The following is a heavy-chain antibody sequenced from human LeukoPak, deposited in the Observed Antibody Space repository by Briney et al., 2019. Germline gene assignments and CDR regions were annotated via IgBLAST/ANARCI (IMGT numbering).Heavy chain of an antibody. D-gene: IGHD1-26*01. Sequence: GGSLRLSCAASGFTFSSYTMNWVRQAPGKGLEWVSSISTSSIYIYYTDSLKGRFTISRDNAKNSLFLQMNSLTAEDTAVYYCARDPYSGGYWNYYYYYMDVWGKGTTVTISS. V-gene: IGHV3-21*01. CDR3: ARDPYSGGYWNYYYYYMDV. CDR2: ISTSSIYI. CDR1: GFTFSSYT. J-gene: IGHJ6*03.